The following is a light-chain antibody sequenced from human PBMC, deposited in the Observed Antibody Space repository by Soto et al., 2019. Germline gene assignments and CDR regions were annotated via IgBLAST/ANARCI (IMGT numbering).Light chain of an antibody. J-gene: IGLJ2*01. V-gene: IGLV2-23*01. Sequence: QSALTQPASVSGSPGQSITISCTGTSSDVGSYNLVSWYQHHPGKAPKLMIYEDIERPSGVSNRFSGSKSGNTASLTISGLQTEDEADYYCCSYAGGTSVVFGGGTKVTAL. CDR3: CSYAGGTSVV. CDR1: SSDVGSYNL. CDR2: EDI.